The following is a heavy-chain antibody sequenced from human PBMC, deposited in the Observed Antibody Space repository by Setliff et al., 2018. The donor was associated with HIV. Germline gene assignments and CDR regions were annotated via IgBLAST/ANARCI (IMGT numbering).Heavy chain of an antibody. CDR2: ISAYNGNT. CDR1: GYTFTSYG. V-gene: IGHV1-18*01. Sequence: ASVKVSCKASGYTFTSYGISWVRQAPGQGLEWVGWISAYNGNTNYAQKLQGRVTMTTDTSTSTAYMELRSLRSDDTAVYYCARVRYCSGGSCYGGEYWFDPWGQGTLVTVSS. D-gene: IGHD2-15*01. J-gene: IGHJ5*02. CDR3: ARVRYCSGGSCYGGEYWFDP.